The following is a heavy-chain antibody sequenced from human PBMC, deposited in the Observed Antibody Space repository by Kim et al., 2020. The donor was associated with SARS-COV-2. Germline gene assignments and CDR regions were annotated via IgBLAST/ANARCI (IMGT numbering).Heavy chain of an antibody. Sequence: ASVKVSCKASGYTFTSYGISWVRQAPGQGLEWMGWISAYNGNTNYAQKLQGRVTMTTDTSTSTAYMELRSLRSDDTAVYYCASSPLYYDFWSGYYTSYFHTVSQDDFDYWGQGTLVTVSS. CDR2: ISAYNGNT. J-gene: IGHJ4*02. V-gene: IGHV1-18*04. CDR3: ASSPLYYDFWSGYYTSYFHTVSQDDFDY. CDR1: GYTFTSYG. D-gene: IGHD3-3*01.